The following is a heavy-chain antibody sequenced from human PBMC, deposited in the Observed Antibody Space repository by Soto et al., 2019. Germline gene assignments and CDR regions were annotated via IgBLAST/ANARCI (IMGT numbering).Heavy chain of an antibody. CDR2: ISSSSSYI. CDR3: ASVSPRITIFGVVIRPVDY. CDR1: GFTFSSYS. J-gene: IGHJ4*02. V-gene: IGHV3-21*01. D-gene: IGHD3-3*01. Sequence: EVQLVESGGGLVKPGGSLRLSCAASGFTFSSYSMNWVRQAPGKGLEWVSSISSSSSYIYYADSVKGRFTISRDNAKNSLYLQMNSLRAEDTAVYYCASVSPRITIFGVVIRPVDYWGQGTLVTVSS.